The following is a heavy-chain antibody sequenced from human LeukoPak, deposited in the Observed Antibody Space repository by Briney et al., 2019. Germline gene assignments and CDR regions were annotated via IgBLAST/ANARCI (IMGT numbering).Heavy chain of an antibody. CDR3: ARQPGYYYYMDV. V-gene: IGHV3-30-3*01. CDR1: GFTFSSYA. J-gene: IGHJ6*03. CDR2: ISYDGSNK. Sequence: GGSLRLSYAASGFTFSSYAMHWVRQAPGKGLEWVAVISYDGSNKYYADSVKGRFTISRDNSKNTLYLQMNSLRAEDTAVYYCARQPGYYYYMDVWGKGTTVTVSS.